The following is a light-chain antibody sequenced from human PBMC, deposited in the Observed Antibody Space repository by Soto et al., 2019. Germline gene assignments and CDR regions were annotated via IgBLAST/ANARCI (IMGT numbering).Light chain of an antibody. CDR3: AAWDDSLNVVV. Sequence: QSVLTQPPSASGTPGQRVTIACSGSSSNIGSKTVNWYQQLPGTAPKLLIYSNNQRPSGVPDRFSGSKSGTSASLAISGLQYEDEADYYCAAWDDSLNVVVFGGGTKLTVL. J-gene: IGLJ3*02. V-gene: IGLV1-44*01. CDR2: SNN. CDR1: SSNIGSKT.